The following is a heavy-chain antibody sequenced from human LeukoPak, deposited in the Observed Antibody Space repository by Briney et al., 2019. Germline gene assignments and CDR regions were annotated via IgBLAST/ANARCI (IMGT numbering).Heavy chain of an antibody. D-gene: IGHD3-3*01. CDR1: GGSISSSSYY. CDR3: AATLEWLLDIDY. Sequence: SETLSLTCTVSGGSISSSSYYWGWIRQPPGKGLEWIGSIYYSGSTYYNPSLKSRVTISVDTSKSQFSLKLSSVTAADTAVYYCAATLEWLLDIDYWGQGTLVTVSS. CDR2: IYYSGST. V-gene: IGHV4-39*07. J-gene: IGHJ4*02.